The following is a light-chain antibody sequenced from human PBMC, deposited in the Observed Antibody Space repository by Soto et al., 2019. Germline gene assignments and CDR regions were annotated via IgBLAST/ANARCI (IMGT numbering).Light chain of an antibody. Sequence: DIQLTQSPSFLSASVGDRVTITCRASQGISSYLAWYQQKPGKAPKLLIYAASTLQSGVPSRFSGSGSGTEFTLTLSSLQPEDFATYYCQQLNSYPRVTFGPGNKVDIK. V-gene: IGKV1-9*01. CDR1: QGISSY. J-gene: IGKJ3*01. CDR2: AAS. CDR3: QQLNSYPRVT.